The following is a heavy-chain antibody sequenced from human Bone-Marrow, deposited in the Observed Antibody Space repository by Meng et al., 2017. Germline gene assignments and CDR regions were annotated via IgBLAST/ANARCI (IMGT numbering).Heavy chain of an antibody. Sequence: EGSLRLSCAASGFTFSSYSMNWVRQAPGKGLEWVSSISSSSSYIYYADSVKGRFTISRDNAKNSLYLQMNSLRAEDTAVYYCARERDYDILTGYYNTEFDYWGQGTLVT. CDR2: ISSSSSYI. V-gene: IGHV3-21*01. D-gene: IGHD3-9*01. CDR3: ARERDYDILTGYYNTEFDY. J-gene: IGHJ4*02. CDR1: GFTFSSYS.